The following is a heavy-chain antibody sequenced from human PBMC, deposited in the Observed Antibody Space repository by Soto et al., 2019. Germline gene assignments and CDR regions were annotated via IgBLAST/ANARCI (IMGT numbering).Heavy chain of an antibody. CDR2: INPSDSYT. CDR1: GYRFTSYW. V-gene: IGHV5-10-1*01. Sequence: GESLKISCKGSGYRFTSYWINWVRQRPGKGLEWMGRINPSDSYTNYSPSLQGHVTISADNSIGTAYLKWSSLEASDTAMYFCARQLGLKAAELDVWGQGTTVTVSS. J-gene: IGHJ6*02. D-gene: IGHD6-25*01. CDR3: ARQLGLKAAELDV.